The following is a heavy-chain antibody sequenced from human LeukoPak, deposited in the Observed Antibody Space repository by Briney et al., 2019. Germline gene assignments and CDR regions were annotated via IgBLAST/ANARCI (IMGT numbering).Heavy chain of an antibody. CDR1: GGTFSSYA. J-gene: IGHJ3*02. Sequence: SVKVSCKASGGTFSSYAISWVRQAPGQGPEWMGRIIPIFGTANYAQKFQGRVTITTDESTSTAYMELSSLRSEDTAVYYCASKWLHDAFDIWGQGTMVTVSS. CDR2: IIPIFGTA. V-gene: IGHV1-69*05. CDR3: ASKWLHDAFDI. D-gene: IGHD5-24*01.